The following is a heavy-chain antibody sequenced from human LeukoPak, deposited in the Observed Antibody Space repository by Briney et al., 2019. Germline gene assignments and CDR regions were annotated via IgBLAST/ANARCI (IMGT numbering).Heavy chain of an antibody. J-gene: IGHJ4*02. CDR2: LSNRAVDR. CDR1: GFTFRSYI. CDR3: AREPAPNYYDSGGYDY. V-gene: IGHV3-21*01. Sequence: TGGSLRLSCVLSGFTFRSYILNCVRHPPGKVLECVSSLSNRAVDRYYPHSVKGRFTISRERAKNSLYMNMNSLRAADTAVYYCAREPAPNYYDSGGYDYLGQGALVTVSS. D-gene: IGHD3-22*01.